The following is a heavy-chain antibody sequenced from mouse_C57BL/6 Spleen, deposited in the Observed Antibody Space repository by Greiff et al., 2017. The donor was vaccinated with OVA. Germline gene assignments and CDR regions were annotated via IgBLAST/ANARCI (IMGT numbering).Heavy chain of an antibody. CDR3: TRRGGYDGYFDY. Sequence: VQLQQSGTVLARPGASVKMSCKTSGYTFTSYWMHRVKQRPGQGLEWIGAIYPGNSDTSYNQKFKGKAKLTAVTSASTAYMELSSLTNEDSAVYYCTRRGGYDGYFDYWGQGTTLTVSS. CDR1: GYTFTSYW. D-gene: IGHD2-2*01. J-gene: IGHJ2*01. CDR2: IYPGNSDT. V-gene: IGHV1-5*01.